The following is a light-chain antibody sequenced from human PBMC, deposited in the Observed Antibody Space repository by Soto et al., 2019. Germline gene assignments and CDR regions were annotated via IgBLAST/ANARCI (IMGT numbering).Light chain of an antibody. J-gene: IGLJ1*01. V-gene: IGLV2-23*02. CDR3: CSSGGSPTYV. CDR1: SSNVGSYKL. Sequence: QSALTQPASVSGSHGQSITISCTGTSSNVGSYKLVSWYQQHPGKAPTLMIFEVNKRPSGVSNRFSGSKSGNTASLTISGLKVEDEADYYCCSSGGSPTYVFGTGTKLTVL. CDR2: EVN.